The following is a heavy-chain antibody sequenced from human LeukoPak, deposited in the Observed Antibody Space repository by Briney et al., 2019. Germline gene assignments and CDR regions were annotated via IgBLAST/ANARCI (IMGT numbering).Heavy chain of an antibody. CDR1: GFTFSTYA. D-gene: IGHD5-18*01. CDR3: AKSSTWKQLWSYDY. V-gene: IGHV3-23*01. Sequence: GGSLRLSCAASGFTFSTYAMTWVRQAPGKGLEWVSAISGSGGSTNYADSAKGRFTISRDNSKNTLELQMNSLRAEDTAVYHCAKSSTWKQLWSYDYWGQGILVTVSS. J-gene: IGHJ4*02. CDR2: ISGSGGST.